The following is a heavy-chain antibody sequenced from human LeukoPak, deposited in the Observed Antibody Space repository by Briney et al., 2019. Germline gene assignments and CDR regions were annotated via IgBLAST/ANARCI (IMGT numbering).Heavy chain of an antibody. CDR2: IYTSGST. CDR1: GGSISSYY. V-gene: IGHV4-4*07. J-gene: IGHJ3*02. CDR3: ASQRITMIVGAFDI. D-gene: IGHD3-22*01. Sequence: SETLSLTCTVCGGSISSYYWSWIRQPAGKGLEWIGRIYTSGSTNYNLSLKSRVTMSVDTSKNQFSLKLSSVTAADTAVYYCASQRITMIVGAFDIWGQGTMVTVSS.